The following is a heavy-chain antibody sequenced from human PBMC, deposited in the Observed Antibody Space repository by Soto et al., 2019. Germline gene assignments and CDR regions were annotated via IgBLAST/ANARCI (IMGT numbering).Heavy chain of an antibody. V-gene: IGHV3-20*01. J-gene: IGHJ4*02. Sequence: PGGSLRLSCAASGFTFDDYGMSWVRQAPGKGLEWVSGINWNGGSTGYADSVKGRFTISRDNAKNSLYLQMNSLTAEDTALYHCVRDNRYGSGWVPLDYWGEGTLVTVSS. CDR3: VRDNRYGSGWVPLDY. D-gene: IGHD6-19*01. CDR1: GFTFDDYG. CDR2: INWNGGST.